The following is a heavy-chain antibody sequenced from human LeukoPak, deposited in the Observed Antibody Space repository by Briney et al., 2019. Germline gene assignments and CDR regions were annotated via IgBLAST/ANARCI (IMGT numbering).Heavy chain of an antibody. Sequence: PSETLSLTCIVSGYSISSGYYWGWIRQPPGKGLEWIGSIYHSGSTNYNPSLKSRVTISVDTSKNQFSLKLSSVTAADTAVYYCARGKVVVVPAARELRFFDIWGQGTMVTVSS. CDR3: ARGKVVVVPAARELRFFDI. J-gene: IGHJ3*02. CDR2: IYHSGST. CDR1: GYSISSGYY. V-gene: IGHV4-38-2*02. D-gene: IGHD2-2*01.